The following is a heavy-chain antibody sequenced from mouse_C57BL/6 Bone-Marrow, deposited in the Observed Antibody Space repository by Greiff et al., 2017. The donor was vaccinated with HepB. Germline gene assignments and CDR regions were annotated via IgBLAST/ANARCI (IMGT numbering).Heavy chain of an antibody. V-gene: IGHV1-81*01. Sequence: VKLMESGAELARPGASVKLSCKASGYTFTSYGISWVKQRTGQGLEWIGEIYPRSGNTYYNEKLKGKATLTADKSSSTAYMELRSLTSEDSAVYFCGGYYTEDYFDYWGQGTTLTVSS. D-gene: IGHD2-12*01. J-gene: IGHJ2*01. CDR3: GGYYTEDYFDY. CDR1: GYTFTSYG. CDR2: IYPRSGNT.